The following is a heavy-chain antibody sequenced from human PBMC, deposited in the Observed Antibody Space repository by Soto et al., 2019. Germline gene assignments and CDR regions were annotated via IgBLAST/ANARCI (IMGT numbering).Heavy chain of an antibody. Sequence: QLQLQESGPGLVKPSETLSLTCTVSDGSISSSSYYWGWIRQPPGKGLEWIGSIYYSGSTYYNPSLKSRVTISVDTSKNQFSLKLSSVTAADTAVYYCARTWIQLWAGDYFDYWGQGTQVTVSS. V-gene: IGHV4-39*01. D-gene: IGHD5-18*01. CDR1: DGSISSSSYY. CDR3: ARTWIQLWAGDYFDY. CDR2: IYYSGST. J-gene: IGHJ4*02.